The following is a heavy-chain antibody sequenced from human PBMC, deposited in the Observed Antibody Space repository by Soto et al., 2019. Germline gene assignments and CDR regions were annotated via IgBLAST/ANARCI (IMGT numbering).Heavy chain of an antibody. CDR2: ITPFNGNT. CDR3: ARSKDCSGGSGLPYFDL. CDR1: GYTFTYRY. D-gene: IGHD2-15*01. Sequence: QMQLVQSGAEVKKTGSSVKVSCKASGYTFTYRYLHWVRQAPGQALEWMGWITPFNGNTNYAQKFQDIVTITRDRSMSTAYMELSSLRSEDTAMYYCARSKDCSGGSGLPYFDLWGRGTLVTVSS. J-gene: IGHJ2*01. V-gene: IGHV1-45*02.